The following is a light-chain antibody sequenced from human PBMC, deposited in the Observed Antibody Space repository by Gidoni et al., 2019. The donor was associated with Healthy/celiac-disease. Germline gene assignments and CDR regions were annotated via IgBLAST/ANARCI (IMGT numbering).Light chain of an antibody. CDR2: DAS. CDR3: QQYDNLPSLN. V-gene: IGKV1-33*01. CDR1: QDISNY. J-gene: IGKJ4*01. Sequence: DIQMTQSPSSLSASVGDRVTITCQASQDISNYLNWYQQKPGKAPKLLIYDASNLETGAPSRFSGSGSGTDFTFTISSLQPEDIATYYCQQYDNLPSLNFGGGTKVEIK.